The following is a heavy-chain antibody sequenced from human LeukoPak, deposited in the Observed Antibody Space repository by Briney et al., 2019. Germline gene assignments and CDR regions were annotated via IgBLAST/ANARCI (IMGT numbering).Heavy chain of an antibody. CDR1: GFPFSSSA. V-gene: IGHV1-58*01. CDR3: AAGLLSDY. D-gene: IGHD4/OR15-4a*01. Sequence: GTSVKVSCKASGFPFSSSAVQWVRQARGQRLEWVGWIVVGTDRTIYAQKFQERVTITRDMSTSTAYMELSSLRSEDTAVYYCAAGLLSDYWGQGTLVTVSS. J-gene: IGHJ4*02. CDR2: IVVGTDRT.